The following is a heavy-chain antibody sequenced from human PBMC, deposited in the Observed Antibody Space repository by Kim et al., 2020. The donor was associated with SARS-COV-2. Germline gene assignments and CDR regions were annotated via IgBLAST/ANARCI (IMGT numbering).Heavy chain of an antibody. D-gene: IGHD1-26*01. V-gene: IGHV1-69*06. J-gene: IGHJ4*02. CDR3: ARGGHNSETYHWYFDH. CDR1: GGAFSSFA. CDR2: INPFFETA. Sequence: SVKVSCRASGGAFSSFAVSWVRQAPGQGLEWMGGINPFFETADYAVKFRDRVTITADKSTNSAFLEMSSLTSADTAIYYCARGGHNSETYHWYFDHWGQGTQVTVSS.